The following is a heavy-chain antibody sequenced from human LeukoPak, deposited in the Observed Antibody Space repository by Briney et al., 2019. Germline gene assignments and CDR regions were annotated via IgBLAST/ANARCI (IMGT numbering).Heavy chain of an antibody. V-gene: IGHV1-3*01. Sequence: GASVKVSCKTFGFNFITSSIYWVRQAPGQRLEWLGWITVASGNTRYSDNLQGRVTLTRDTSANTLYLDLSDLRSEDTAVYYCVAGNLGYWGQGTLVTVS. CDR3: VAGNLGY. D-gene: IGHD1-14*01. CDR2: ITVASGNT. J-gene: IGHJ4*02. CDR1: GFNFITSS.